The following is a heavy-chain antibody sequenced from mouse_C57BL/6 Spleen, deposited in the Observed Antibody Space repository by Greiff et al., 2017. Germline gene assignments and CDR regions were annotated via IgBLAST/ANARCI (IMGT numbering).Heavy chain of an antibody. CDR3: ARSLRSDEGLFDY. V-gene: IGHV1-64*01. D-gene: IGHD3-1*01. Sequence: QVQLQQPGAELVKPGASVKLSCKASGYTFTSYWMHWVKQRPGQGLEWIGMIHPNSGSTNYNEKFKSKATLTVDKSSSTAYMQLSSLTSEDSAVYYCARSLRSDEGLFDYWGQGTTLTVSS. CDR1: GYTFTSYW. J-gene: IGHJ2*01. CDR2: IHPNSGST.